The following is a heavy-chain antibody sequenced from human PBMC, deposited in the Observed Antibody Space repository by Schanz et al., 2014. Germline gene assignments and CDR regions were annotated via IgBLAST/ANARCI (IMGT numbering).Heavy chain of an antibody. Sequence: VQLVESGGGLVQPGGSLRLSCAASGFTVSNNYMSWVRQAPGKGLEWVAVIWYDGNNKYYADSVKGRFTISRDNSKNTLYLQMNSLRAEDTAVYYCVKDLQRELLRDDHYYGMDVWGQGTTVTVSS. CDR3: VKDLQRELLRDDHYYGMDV. CDR1: GFTVSNNY. J-gene: IGHJ6*02. V-gene: IGHV3-33*06. CDR2: IWYDGNNK. D-gene: IGHD1-26*01.